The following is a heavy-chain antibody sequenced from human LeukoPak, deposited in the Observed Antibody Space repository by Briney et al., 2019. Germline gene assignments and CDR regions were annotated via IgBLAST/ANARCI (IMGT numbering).Heavy chain of an antibody. J-gene: IGHJ4*02. CDR2: IYPGNSDT. V-gene: IGHV5-51*01. CDR1: GYSFTSYW. Sequence: GESLKISCKGSGYSFTSYWIGWVRQMPGKGLEWMGIIYPGNSDTRYSPSFQGQVTISADKSISTAYLQWSSLKASDTALYYCARLHYFGSGNYYNVGDYWGQGTLVTVSS. CDR3: ARLHYFGSGNYYNVGDY. D-gene: IGHD3-10*01.